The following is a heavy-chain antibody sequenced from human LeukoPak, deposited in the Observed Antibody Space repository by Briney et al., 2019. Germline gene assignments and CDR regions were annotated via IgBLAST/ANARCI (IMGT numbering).Heavy chain of an antibody. V-gene: IGHV5-51*01. D-gene: IGHD6-13*01. CDR3: ARAPFGRYSSSWHHFDY. J-gene: IGHJ4*02. Sequence: GESLKISCKASGYSFATYWIGWVRQMPGKGLEWMGIIYPGDSETRYSQSLQGQVTISADTSISTVYLHWSSLKASDTAMFYYARAPFGRYSSSWHHFDYWGQATLVTVSS. CDR2: IYPGDSET. CDR1: GYSFATYW.